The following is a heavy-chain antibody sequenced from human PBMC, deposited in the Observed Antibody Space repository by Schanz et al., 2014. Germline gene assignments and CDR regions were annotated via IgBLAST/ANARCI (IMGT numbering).Heavy chain of an antibody. V-gene: IGHV3-7*01. Sequence: EVQLVESGGGLVQPGGSLRLSCAASRFSFSSHWMNWVRQAPGKGLEWVANIKQDGSEKYYVDSVKGRFTIFRDNAKNSLYLQMNSLRAEDTAVYFCARAHYGDYTISDYWGQGTLVTVSS. J-gene: IGHJ4*02. CDR1: RFSFSSHW. D-gene: IGHD4-17*01. CDR2: IKQDGSEK. CDR3: ARAHYGDYTISDY.